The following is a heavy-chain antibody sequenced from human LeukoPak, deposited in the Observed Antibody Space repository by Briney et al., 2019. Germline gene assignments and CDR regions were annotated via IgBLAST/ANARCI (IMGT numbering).Heavy chain of an antibody. V-gene: IGHV1-18*01. Sequence: ASVKVSCKASGYTFTSYGISWVRQAPGQGLEWMGWISAYNGNTNYAQKLQGRVTMTTDTSTSTAYMELRSLRSDDTAVYYCASIPDYYDSSDYSPLGYWGQGTLVTVSS. CDR2: ISAYNGNT. D-gene: IGHD3-22*01. CDR1: GYTFTSYG. J-gene: IGHJ4*02. CDR3: ASIPDYYDSSDYSPLGY.